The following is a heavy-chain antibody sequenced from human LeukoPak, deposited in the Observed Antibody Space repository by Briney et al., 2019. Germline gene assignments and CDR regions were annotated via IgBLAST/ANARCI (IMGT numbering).Heavy chain of an antibody. J-gene: IGHJ4*02. Sequence: GESLKISCSGSGYSFTNYWIGWVRQMPGKGLEWMGIIYPDDSNTRYSPSFQGQVTITADKSINTAFLHWSSLKASDTAKYYCARHTTYATSSRVFDYWGQGTLVTVSS. V-gene: IGHV5-51*01. CDR2: IYPDDSNT. CDR1: GYSFTNYW. CDR3: ARHTTYATSSRVFDY. D-gene: IGHD6-6*01.